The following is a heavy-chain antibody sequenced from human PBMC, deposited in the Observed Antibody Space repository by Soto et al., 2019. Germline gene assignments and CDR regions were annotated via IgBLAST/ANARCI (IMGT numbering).Heavy chain of an antibody. CDR2: ISSSSSTI. D-gene: IGHD5-12*01. CDR3: ARSTQHWIVAPYYFDY. Sequence: GGSLRLSCAASGFTFSSYSMNWVRQAPGKGLEWVSYISSSSSTIYYADSVKGRFTISRDNAKNSLYLQMNSLRAEDTAVYYCARSTQHWIVAPYYFDYWGQGTLVTVSS. J-gene: IGHJ4*02. V-gene: IGHV3-48*01. CDR1: GFTFSSYS.